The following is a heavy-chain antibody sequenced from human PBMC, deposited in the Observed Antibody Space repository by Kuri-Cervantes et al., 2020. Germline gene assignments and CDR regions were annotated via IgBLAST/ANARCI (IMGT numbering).Heavy chain of an antibody. D-gene: IGHD3-10*02. J-gene: IGHJ6*03. V-gene: IGHV3-23*01. Sequence: GGSLRLSCAVSGFTLRSYAMSWVRQAAGKGLEWVSGISGSGGSTYYADSVKGRFTISRDNAKNSLFLQMNSLRAEDTAVYYCARDGVEASTMFGESDYYYMDVWGKGTTVTVSS. CDR2: ISGSGGST. CDR1: GFTLRSYA. CDR3: ARDGVEASTMFGESDYYYMDV.